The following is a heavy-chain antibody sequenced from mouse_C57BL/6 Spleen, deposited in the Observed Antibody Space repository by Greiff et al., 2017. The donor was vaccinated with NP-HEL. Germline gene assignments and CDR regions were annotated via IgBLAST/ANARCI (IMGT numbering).Heavy chain of an antibody. J-gene: IGHJ1*03. Sequence: VQLQQPGAELVRPGSSVKLSCKASGYTFTSYWMGWVKQRPGQGLEWIGNIYPSDSETHYNQKFKDKATLTVDKSSSTAYMQLSSLTSEDSAVYYCAIYYDYDDWYFDVWGTGTTVTVSS. D-gene: IGHD2-4*01. CDR2: IYPSDSET. CDR3: AIYYDYDDWYFDV. CDR1: GYTFTSYW. V-gene: IGHV1-61*01.